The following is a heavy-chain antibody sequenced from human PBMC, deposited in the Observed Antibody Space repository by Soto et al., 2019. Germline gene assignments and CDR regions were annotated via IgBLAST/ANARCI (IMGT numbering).Heavy chain of an antibody. CDR1: GFTFFTYA. V-gene: IGHV3-23*01. D-gene: IGHD2-21*02. CDR3: AKDTPVVTCIFDY. J-gene: IGHJ4*02. CDR2: ITDSGDST. Sequence: EVQLLESGGGLVQPGGSLRLSCAASGFTFFTYAMSWVRQAPGKGLEWVSSITDSGDSTYYAYSVKGRFTISRDNSKNTLYLKMKSLRAEDTAVYYCAKDTPVVTCIFDYWGQGTLVTVSS.